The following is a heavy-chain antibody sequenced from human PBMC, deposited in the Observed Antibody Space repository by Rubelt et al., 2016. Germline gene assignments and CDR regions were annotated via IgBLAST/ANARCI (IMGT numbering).Heavy chain of an antibody. J-gene: IGHJ5*02. Sequence: QVQLVQSGAEVKKPGSSVKVSCKASGGTFSSYAISWVRQAPGQGLEWMGGIIPIFGTANDALKVQGRVISTTDTSTSTAYMELRSLRSDDTAVYYCAREATSWFDPWGQGTLVTVCS. V-gene: IGHV1-69*06. CDR3: AREATSWFDP. D-gene: IGHD5-12*01. CDR2: IIPIFGTA. CDR1: GGTFSSYA.